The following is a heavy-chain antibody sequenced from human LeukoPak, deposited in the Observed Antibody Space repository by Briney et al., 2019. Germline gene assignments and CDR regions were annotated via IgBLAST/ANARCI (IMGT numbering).Heavy chain of an antibody. CDR1: GYTFAGYA. V-gene: IGHV1-3*01. CDR3: ARDRGNYLLPY. D-gene: IGHD1-26*01. J-gene: IGHJ4*02. CDR2: NSAGNGNT. Sequence: ASVKVSCKASGYTFAGYAIFWVRQAPGQRLEWMGWNSAGNGNTRYSQKFHDRLTISRDTPASTVYMELSSLRSEDTAIYYCARDRGNYLLPYWGQGTLVTVSS.